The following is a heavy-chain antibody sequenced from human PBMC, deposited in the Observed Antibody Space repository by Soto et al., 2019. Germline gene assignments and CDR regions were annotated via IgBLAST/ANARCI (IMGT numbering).Heavy chain of an antibody. J-gene: IGHJ4*02. CDR1: GGSISSRSYY. D-gene: IGHD3-10*01. CDR3: ASPMVRGVMMNY. V-gene: IGHV4-39*01. CDR2: IHYSGST. Sequence: QLQLQESGPGLVKPSETLSLTCTVSGGSISSRSYYWGWLRQPPGKGLEWIGSIHYSGSTYYNPSLKSRVTISVDTSKNRFSRKLSSVTAAETAVDYCASPMVRGVMMNYWGQGTMVTVSS.